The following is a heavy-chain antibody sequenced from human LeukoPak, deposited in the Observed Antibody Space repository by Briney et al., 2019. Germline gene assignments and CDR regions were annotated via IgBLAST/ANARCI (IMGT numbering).Heavy chain of an antibody. J-gene: IGHJ4*02. CDR3: TRDPGWLEFDY. D-gene: IGHD5-12*01. CDR1: GDSVSSNSVA. CDR2: TYYKSKWFN. Sequence: SQTLSLTCAISGDSVSSNSVAWNWIRQSPSRGLEWLGRTYYKSKWFNEYAPSVQSRISINPDTSKNQFSLQLNSLTPDDTAVYYCTRDPGWLEFDYWGQRTLVTVSS. V-gene: IGHV6-1*01.